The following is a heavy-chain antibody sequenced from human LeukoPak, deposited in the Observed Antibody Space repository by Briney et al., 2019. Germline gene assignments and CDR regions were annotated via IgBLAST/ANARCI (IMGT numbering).Heavy chain of an antibody. CDR3: AKDVSSGYSPRYFDY. V-gene: IGHV3-21*01. J-gene: IGHJ4*02. CDR1: GFTFSSYS. D-gene: IGHD3-22*01. Sequence: PGGSLRLSCAASGFTFSSYSMNWVRQAPGKGLEWVSSISSSSSYIYYADSVKGRFTISRDNSKNTLYLQMNSLRAEDTAVYYCAKDVSSGYSPRYFDYWGQGTLVTVSS. CDR2: ISSSSSYI.